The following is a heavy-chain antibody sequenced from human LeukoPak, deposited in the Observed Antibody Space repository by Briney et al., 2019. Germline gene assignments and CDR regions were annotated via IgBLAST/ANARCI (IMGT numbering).Heavy chain of an antibody. D-gene: IGHD2-2*02. CDR1: GFSFTIYA. J-gene: IGHJ4*02. CDR2: ITSSGDGT. Sequence: GGSLRLSCAASGFSFTIYAMSWVRQAPGKGQEWVSAITSSGDGTYYSDSVKGRFTISRDNSKNTLYLQMNSLRAEDTAVYYCAKDIVVVPAAIRAVATIRDYWGQGTLVTVSS. V-gene: IGHV3-23*01. CDR3: AKDIVVVPAAIRAVATIRDY.